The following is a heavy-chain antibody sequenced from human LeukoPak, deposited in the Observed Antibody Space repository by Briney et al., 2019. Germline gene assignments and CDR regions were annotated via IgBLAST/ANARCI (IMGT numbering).Heavy chain of an antibody. V-gene: IGHV4-30-4*01. D-gene: IGHD5-18*01. CDR1: GGSISSGDYY. Sequence: PSETLSLTCTVSGGSISSGDYYWSWIRQPLGKGLEWIGYIYYSGSTYYNPSLKSRVTISVDTSKNQFSLKLSSVTAADTAVYYCARASGIQLWLTDYWGQGTLVTVSS. J-gene: IGHJ4*02. CDR3: ARASGIQLWLTDY. CDR2: IYYSGST.